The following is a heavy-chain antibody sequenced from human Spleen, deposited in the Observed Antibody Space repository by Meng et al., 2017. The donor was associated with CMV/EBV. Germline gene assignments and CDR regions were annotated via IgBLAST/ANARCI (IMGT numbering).Heavy chain of an antibody. V-gene: IGHV3-7*01. CDR3: ARGLTRSDY. J-gene: IGHJ4*02. CDR2: IKQDGSEK. D-gene: IGHD1-14*01. Sequence: GESLKISCAASGFTFSSYWMSWVRQAPGKGLEWVANIKQDGSEKNYVDSVQGRFTISRDNAKNSLYLQMNSLRAEDTAVYYCARGLTRSDYWGQGTLVTVSS. CDR1: GFTFSSYW.